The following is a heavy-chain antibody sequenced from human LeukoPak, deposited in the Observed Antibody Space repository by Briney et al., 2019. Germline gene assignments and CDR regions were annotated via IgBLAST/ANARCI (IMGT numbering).Heavy chain of an antibody. CDR3: AREITFGGVIASPD. CDR1: GFTVSSNY. Sequence: GRSRRLSWAAAGFTVSSNYMSWVRQPPGKGREWDSGIYTGGSTYYAGSVKGRFTISRHNSKNTLYLQMNSLRAEDTAVYYCAREITFGGVIASPDWGQGTLVTVSS. J-gene: IGHJ4*02. V-gene: IGHV3-53*04. CDR2: IYTGGST. D-gene: IGHD3-16*02.